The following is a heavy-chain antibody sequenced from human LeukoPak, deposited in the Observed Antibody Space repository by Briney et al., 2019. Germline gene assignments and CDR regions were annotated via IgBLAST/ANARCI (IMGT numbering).Heavy chain of an antibody. CDR1: GDSVSSNSAA. CDR2: TYYRSKWYN. J-gene: IGHJ6*03. CDR3: ARGSVTTVVRYYYYYMDV. D-gene: IGHD4-23*01. Sequence: SQTLSLTCAISGDSVSSNSAAWNWIRQSPSRGLEWLGRTYYRSKWYNDYAVSVKSRITINPDTSKNQFSLQLNSVTPEDTAVYYCARGSVTTVVRYYYYYMDVWGKGTTVTVSS. V-gene: IGHV6-1*01.